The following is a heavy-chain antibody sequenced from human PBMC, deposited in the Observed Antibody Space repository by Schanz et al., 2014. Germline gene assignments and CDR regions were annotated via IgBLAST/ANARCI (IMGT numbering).Heavy chain of an antibody. CDR3: ARESSNDIVLVPGAVFDH. CDR1: GFTFSSHW. V-gene: IGHV3-74*01. Sequence: EVQLVQSGGGLVQPGGSLRLSCAASGFTFSSHWMHWVRQVPGKGLVWVSRIKSDGSSTSYADSVKGRFTISRDNSKNTVYLQMNSLRPGDTAVYYCARESSNDIVLVPGAVFDHWGQGILVTVSS. J-gene: IGHJ4*02. D-gene: IGHD2-2*01. CDR2: IKSDGSST.